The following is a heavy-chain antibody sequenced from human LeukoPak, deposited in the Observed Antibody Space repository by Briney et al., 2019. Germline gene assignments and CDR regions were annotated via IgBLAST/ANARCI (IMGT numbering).Heavy chain of an antibody. D-gene: IGHD3-3*01. CDR3: ARIGGYYMADAFDI. Sequence: PSETLSLTCTVSGGSINNYYWSWVRQPRGAGLEWLAYIYYTGSTNYNPSLKTRLTISVDTSKNQFSLRLNSVTAADTAVYYCARIGGYYMADAFDIWGQGTMVTVSS. J-gene: IGHJ3*02. V-gene: IGHV4-59*12. CDR2: IYYTGST. CDR1: GGSINNYY.